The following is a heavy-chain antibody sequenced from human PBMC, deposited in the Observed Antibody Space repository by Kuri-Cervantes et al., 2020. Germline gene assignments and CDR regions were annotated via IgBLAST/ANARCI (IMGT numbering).Heavy chain of an antibody. V-gene: IGHV4-59*01. Sequence: SETLSLTCTVSGGSISSYYWSWIWQPPGKGLEWIGYMYYSGSTNYNPSLKSRVTISVDTSKNQFSLKLTSVTTADTAVYYCARVVGSGSYYPLYWGQGTLVTVSS. CDR1: GGSISSYY. CDR2: MYYSGST. J-gene: IGHJ4*02. D-gene: IGHD3-10*01. CDR3: ARVVGSGSYYPLY.